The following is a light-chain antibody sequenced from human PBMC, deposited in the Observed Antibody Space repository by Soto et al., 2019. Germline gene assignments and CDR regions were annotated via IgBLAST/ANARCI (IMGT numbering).Light chain of an antibody. Sequence: QSALAQPASVSGSPGQSITISCTGTSGDIGAFNYVSWYQQHPGDAPKLLIFDVSDRPSGISVRFSASKSGNTASLTISGLQTEDEAHYFCSSYAATNTVLFGGGTKLTVL. V-gene: IGLV2-14*03. CDR1: SGDIGAFNY. J-gene: IGLJ2*01. CDR3: SSYAATNTVL. CDR2: DVS.